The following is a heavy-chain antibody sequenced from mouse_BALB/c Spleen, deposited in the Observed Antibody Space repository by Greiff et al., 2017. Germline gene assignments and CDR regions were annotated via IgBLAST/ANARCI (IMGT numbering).Heavy chain of an antibody. CDR1: GFSLTSYG. V-gene: IGHV2-9*02. J-gene: IGHJ4*01. D-gene: IGHD2-1*01. CDR2: IWAGGST. CDR3: ARGYYGNYGSYAMDY. Sequence: VKLQESGPGLVAPSQSLSITCTVSGFSLTSYGVHWVRQPPGKGLEWLGVIWAGGSTNYNSALMSRLSISKDNSKSQVFLKMNSLQTDDTAMYYCARGYYGNYGSYAMDYWGQGTSVTVSS.